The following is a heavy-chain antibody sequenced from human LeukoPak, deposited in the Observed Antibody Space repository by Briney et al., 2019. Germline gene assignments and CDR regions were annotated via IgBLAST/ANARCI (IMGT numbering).Heavy chain of an antibody. CDR1: GFTFSSYG. CDR2: ILNDGSQE. V-gene: IGHV3-33*01. CDR3: ARDDALGGNALDI. Sequence: PGRSLRLSCAASGFTFSSYGMHWVRQAPGKGLEWVAVILNDGSQEKYADSVKSRFTISRDNSKNTLFLQMNSLRAEDTAVYYCARDDALGGNALDIWGQGTMVTVSS. D-gene: IGHD7-27*01. J-gene: IGHJ3*02.